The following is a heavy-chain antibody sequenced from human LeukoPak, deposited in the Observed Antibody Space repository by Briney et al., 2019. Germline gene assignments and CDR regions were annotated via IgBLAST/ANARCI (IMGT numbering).Heavy chain of an antibody. CDR3: ARLGRNHSSSPNDY. V-gene: IGHV1-69*04. CDR1: GGTFSSYA. J-gene: IGHJ4*02. Sequence: GASVKVSCKASGGTFSSYAIRWVRQAPGQGLEWMGRIIPILGIANYAQKFQGRVTITADKSTSTAYMELSSQRSEDTAVYYCARLGRNHSSSPNDYWGQGTLVTVSS. CDR2: IIPILGIA. D-gene: IGHD6-6*01.